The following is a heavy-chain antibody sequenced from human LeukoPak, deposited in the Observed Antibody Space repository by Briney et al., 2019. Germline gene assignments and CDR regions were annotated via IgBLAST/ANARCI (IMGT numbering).Heavy chain of an antibody. Sequence: GGSLRLSCAASGFTFSSYGMHWVRQAPGKGLEWVAVIWYDGSNKYYADSVKGRFTISRDNSKNTLYLQMSSLRAEDTAVYYCARDPLRGGSYGPFDPWGQGTLVTVSS. V-gene: IGHV3-33*01. CDR3: ARDPLRGGSYGPFDP. D-gene: IGHD1-26*01. J-gene: IGHJ5*02. CDR2: IWYDGSNK. CDR1: GFTFSSYG.